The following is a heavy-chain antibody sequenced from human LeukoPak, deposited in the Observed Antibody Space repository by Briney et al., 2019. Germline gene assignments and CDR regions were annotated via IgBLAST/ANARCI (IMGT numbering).Heavy chain of an antibody. V-gene: IGHV3-21*01. CDR2: ISSSSSYI. D-gene: IGHD2-21*02. CDR3: ARDRSVVVTAIFDY. J-gene: IGHJ4*02. Sequence: GRSLRLSCAASGFTFSSYSMNWVRQAPGKGLEWVSSISSSSSYIYYADSVKGRFTISRDNAKNSLYLQMNSLRAEDTAVYYCARDRSVVVTAIFDYWGQGTLVTVSS. CDR1: GFTFSSYS.